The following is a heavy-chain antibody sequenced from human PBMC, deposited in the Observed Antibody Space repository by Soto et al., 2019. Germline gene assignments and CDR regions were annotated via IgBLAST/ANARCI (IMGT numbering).Heavy chain of an antibody. V-gene: IGHV1-3*01. CDR2: INAGNGNT. J-gene: IGHJ6*02. D-gene: IGHD3-10*01. Sequence: EASVKVSCKASGYTFTSYAMHWVRQAPGQRLEWMGWINAGNGNTKYSQKFQGRVTITRDTSASTAYMELSSLRSEDTAVYYCARESFEAYYYYGMDFWGQGTTVTVSS. CDR3: ARESFEAYYYYGMDF. CDR1: GYTFTSYA.